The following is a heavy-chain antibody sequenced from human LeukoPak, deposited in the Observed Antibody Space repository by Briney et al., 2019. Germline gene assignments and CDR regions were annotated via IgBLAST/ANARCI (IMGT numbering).Heavy chain of an antibody. D-gene: IGHD1-26*01. V-gene: IGHV4-59*01. Sequence: SETLSLLCTVSGGSISTYYWSWIRQPPGKGLEWIGYIYYSGSTNCNPSLKSRVTISVDTSKNQFSLNLSSVTAADTAVYYCARGTSVGLYFDDWGQGTLVTVSS. J-gene: IGHJ4*02. CDR1: GGSISTYY. CDR2: IYYSGST. CDR3: ARGTSVGLYFDD.